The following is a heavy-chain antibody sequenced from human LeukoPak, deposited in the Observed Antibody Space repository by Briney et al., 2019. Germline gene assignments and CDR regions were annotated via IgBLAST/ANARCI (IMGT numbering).Heavy chain of an antibody. CDR2: IYYSGST. J-gene: IGHJ4*02. CDR1: GGPISSYY. CDR3: AGDGDSGWYTMFDY. D-gene: IGHD6-19*01. Sequence: SETLSLTCTVSGGPISSYYWSWIRQPPGKGLEWIGYIYYSGSTNYNPSLKSRVTISVDTSKNQFSLKLSSVTAADTAVYYCAGDGDSGWYTMFDYWGQGTLVTVSS. V-gene: IGHV4-59*01.